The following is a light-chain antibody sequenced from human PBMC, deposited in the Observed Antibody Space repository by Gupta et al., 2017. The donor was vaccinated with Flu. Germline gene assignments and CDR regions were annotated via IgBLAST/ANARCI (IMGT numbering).Light chain of an antibody. CDR2: AAS. V-gene: IGKV1-27*01. CDR1: QGISTY. CDR3: QKYYSAPLT. Sequence: DIQMTQSPSSLSASVGDRVTITCRASQGISTYLAWYQQKPGKVPKLLIYAASTLQSGVPSRFSGSGSGTDFTLTISSLQPEDVATYYCQKYYSAPLTFGAGTKVEIK. J-gene: IGKJ4*01.